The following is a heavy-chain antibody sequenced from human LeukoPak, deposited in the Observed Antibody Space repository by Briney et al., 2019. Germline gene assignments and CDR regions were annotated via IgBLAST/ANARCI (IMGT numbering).Heavy chain of an antibody. V-gene: IGHV3-23*01. Sequence: GGSLRLSCAASGFTFSSYGMHWVRQAPGKGLEWVSLISNSGGSTYYADSVKGRFTTSRDNSKNTVDLQMNSLRVEDTAVYYCAKGRGSSTYTFDYWGQGTLVTGSS. CDR1: GFTFSSYG. D-gene: IGHD3-16*01. CDR2: ISNSGGST. J-gene: IGHJ4*02. CDR3: AKGRGSSTYTFDY.